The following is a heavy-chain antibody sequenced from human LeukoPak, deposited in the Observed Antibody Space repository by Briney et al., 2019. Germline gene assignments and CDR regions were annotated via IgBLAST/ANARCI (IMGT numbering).Heavy chain of an antibody. Sequence: PGGSLRLSCAASGFAVSSYAMTWVRQAPGKGLEWVSAISASGGSTYYADSVKGRFTISRDDAKNSLYLQMNSLRDEDTAVYYCARGDCTSIRCSQDFDYWGQGTVVTVSS. CDR2: ISASGGST. CDR1: GFAVSSYA. V-gene: IGHV3-23*01. D-gene: IGHD2-2*01. CDR3: ARGDCTSIRCSQDFDY. J-gene: IGHJ4*02.